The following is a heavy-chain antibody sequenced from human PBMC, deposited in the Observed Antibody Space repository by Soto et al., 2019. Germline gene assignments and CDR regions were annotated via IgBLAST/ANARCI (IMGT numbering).Heavy chain of an antibody. V-gene: IGHV3-23*01. CDR2: ISGSGGST. D-gene: IGHD1-7*01. Sequence: GGSLRLSCAASGFTFSSYAMSWVRQAPGKGLEWVSAISGSGGSTYYADSVKGRFTISRDNSKNTLYLQMNSLRAEDTAVYYCAKDFSPGTTPVPDDYYYYGMDVWGQGTTVTVSS. CDR3: AKDFSPGTTPVPDDYYYYGMDV. CDR1: GFTFSSYA. J-gene: IGHJ6*02.